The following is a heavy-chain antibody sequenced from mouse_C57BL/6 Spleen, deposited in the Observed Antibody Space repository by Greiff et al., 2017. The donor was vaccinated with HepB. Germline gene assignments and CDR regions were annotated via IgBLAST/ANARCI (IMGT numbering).Heavy chain of an antibody. Sequence: QVQLQQPGAELVKPGASVKMSCKASGYTFTSYWITWVKQRPGQGLEWIGDIYPGSGSTNYNEKFKSKATLTVDTSTSTAYMQLSSLTSEDSAVYYCARWGNCDVRDYFDYWGQGTTLTVSS. V-gene: IGHV1-55*01. J-gene: IGHJ2*01. D-gene: IGHD4-1*01. CDR3: ARWGNCDVRDYFDY. CDR2: IYPGSGST. CDR1: GYTFTSYW.